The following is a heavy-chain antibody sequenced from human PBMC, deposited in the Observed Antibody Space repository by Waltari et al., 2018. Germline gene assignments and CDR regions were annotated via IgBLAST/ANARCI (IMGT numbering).Heavy chain of an antibody. J-gene: IGHJ4*02. D-gene: IGHD5-18*01. CDR2: IYYSGST. Sequence: QLQLQESGPGLVKPSETLSLTCTVSGGSISSRSYYWGWIRQPPGKGLEWIGSIYYSGSTYYNPSLKSRVTISVDTSKNQFSLKLSSVTAADTAVYYCARQTVDTAMVLVRTYYFDYWGQGTLVTVSS. V-gene: IGHV4-39*01. CDR3: ARQTVDTAMVLVRTYYFDY. CDR1: GGSISSRSYY.